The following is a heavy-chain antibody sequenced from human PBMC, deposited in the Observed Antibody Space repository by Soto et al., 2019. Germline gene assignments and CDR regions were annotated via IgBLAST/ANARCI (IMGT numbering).Heavy chain of an antibody. D-gene: IGHD2-15*01. CDR3: ARDLYGGKGTYYYYGMDV. CDR2: IYYSGST. V-gene: IGHV4-30-4*01. Sequence: SETLSLTCTVSGGSISSGDYYWSWIRQPPGKGLEWIGYIYYSGSTYYNPSLKSRVTISVDTSKNQFSLKLSSVTAADTAVYYCARDLYGGKGTYYYYGMDVWGQGTTVTVSS. J-gene: IGHJ6*02. CDR1: GGSISSGDYY.